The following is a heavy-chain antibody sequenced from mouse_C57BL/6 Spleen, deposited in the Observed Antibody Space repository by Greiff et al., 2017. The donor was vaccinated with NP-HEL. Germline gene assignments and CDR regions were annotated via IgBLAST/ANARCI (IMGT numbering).Heavy chain of an antibody. CDR3: AREAYYYGSSSWYFDV. CDR2: INPNNGGT. CDR1: GYTFTDYN. V-gene: IGHV1-22*01. Sequence: VQLKQSGPELVKPGASVKMSCKASGYTFTDYNMHWVKQSHGKSLEWIGYINPNNGGTSYNQKFKGKATLTVNKSSSTAYMELRSLTSEDSAVYYCAREAYYYGSSSWYFDVWGTGTTVTVSS. D-gene: IGHD1-1*01. J-gene: IGHJ1*03.